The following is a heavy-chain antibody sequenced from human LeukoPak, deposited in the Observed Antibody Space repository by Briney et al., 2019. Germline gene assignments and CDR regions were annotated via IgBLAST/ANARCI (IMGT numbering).Heavy chain of an antibody. Sequence: RGESLRISCKGSGYSFTSYWIGWVRQMPGKGLEWMGIIYPGDSDTRYSPSFQGQVTISADKSISTAYLQWSSLKASDTAMYYCARHDNQKRGYSYGYANYWGQGTLVTVSS. V-gene: IGHV5-51*01. CDR1: GYSFTSYW. J-gene: IGHJ4*02. CDR2: IYPGDSDT. CDR3: ARHDNQKRGYSYGYANY. D-gene: IGHD5-18*01.